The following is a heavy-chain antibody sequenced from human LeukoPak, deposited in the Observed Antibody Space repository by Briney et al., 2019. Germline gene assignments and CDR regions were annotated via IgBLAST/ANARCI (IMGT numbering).Heavy chain of an antibody. Sequence: SETLSLTCTVSGGSISSSSYYWGWIRQPPGKGLEWIGSIYYSGSTYYNPSLKSRVTISVDTSKNQFSLKLSSVTAADTAVYYCARQGVTILGVVKFFDYWGQGTLVTVSS. J-gene: IGHJ4*02. D-gene: IGHD3-3*01. CDR1: GGSISSSSYY. CDR3: ARQGVTILGVVKFFDY. V-gene: IGHV4-39*01. CDR2: IYYSGST.